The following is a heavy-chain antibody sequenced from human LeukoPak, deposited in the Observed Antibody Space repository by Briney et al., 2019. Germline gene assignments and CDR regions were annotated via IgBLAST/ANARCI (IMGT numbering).Heavy chain of an antibody. D-gene: IGHD3-3*01. CDR3: AKDGGGDPIKIFGVVISHYYYYGMDV. CDR2: ISYDGSNK. J-gene: IGHJ6*02. CDR1: GFTFSSYG. Sequence: GGSLRLSCAASGFTFSSYGMHWVRQAPGKGLELVSVISYDGSNKYYADSVKGRFTISRDNSKNTLYLQMNRLRAEDTDVYYCAKDGGGDPIKIFGVVISHYYYYGMDVWGQGTTVTVSS. V-gene: IGHV3-30*18.